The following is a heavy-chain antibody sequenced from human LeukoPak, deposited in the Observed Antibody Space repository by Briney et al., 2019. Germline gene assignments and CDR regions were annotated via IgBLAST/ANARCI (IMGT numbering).Heavy chain of an antibody. D-gene: IGHD2-15*01. CDR3: VKGHCSSSSCFPNYYYYMDV. Sequence: QPGRSLRLSCAGSGFTFDEHAMHWVRQAPGKGLEWVSGISWNSGSIAYADSVKGRFTISRDNAKNPLFLQMSSLRAADTALYYCVKGHCSSSSCFPNYYYYMDVWGTGTTVTVSS. V-gene: IGHV3-9*01. CDR1: GFTFDEHA. CDR2: ISWNSGSI. J-gene: IGHJ6*03.